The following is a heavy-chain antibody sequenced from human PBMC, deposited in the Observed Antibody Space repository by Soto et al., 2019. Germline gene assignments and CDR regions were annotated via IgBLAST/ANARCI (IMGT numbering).Heavy chain of an antibody. V-gene: IGHV4-61*01. CDR3: TRGPPRVQWFDP. CDR1: GGAVSSGTYY. Sequence: SETLSLTCTVSGGAVSSGTYYWSWIRQPPGKGLEWIGHIYFTGSTNYNPSLKSRVTMSLDTSRSQFSLKLSSVTAADTAVYYCTRGPPRVQWFDPWGLGTLVTVSS. J-gene: IGHJ5*02. CDR2: IYFTGST.